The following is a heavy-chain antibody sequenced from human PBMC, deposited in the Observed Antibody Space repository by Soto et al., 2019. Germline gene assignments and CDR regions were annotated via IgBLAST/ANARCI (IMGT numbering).Heavy chain of an antibody. CDR2: ISSNGGTT. V-gene: IGHV3-64*01. CDR1: GFTFSSYD. CDR3: VRRVPGNYDY. Sequence: EVQLAESGGGMVQPGGSLRLSCVASGFTFSSYDMHWVRQAPGKGLEYVSSISSNGGTTYYGNSVKGRFTISRDNSKNTLYLHMGSLRAEDMAVYYCVRRVPGNYDYWGQGTLVSGSS. D-gene: IGHD1-7*01. J-gene: IGHJ4*02.